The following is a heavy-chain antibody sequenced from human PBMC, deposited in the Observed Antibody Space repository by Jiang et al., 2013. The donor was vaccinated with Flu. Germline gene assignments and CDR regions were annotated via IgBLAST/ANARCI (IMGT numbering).Heavy chain of an antibody. Sequence: SGAEVKKPGASVKVSCKASGYSFTGYYIHWVRQAPGQGLEWMGSINPYSGGTNYAQKFQGWVTMTRVTSISTAYMDLSRLTSDDTAVYYCARGATHDSGASYGMDVWGQGTTVTVSS. D-gene: IGHD4-17*01. V-gene: IGHV1-2*04. CDR2: INPYSGGT. CDR3: ARGATHDSGASYGMDV. J-gene: IGHJ6*02. CDR1: GYSFTGYY.